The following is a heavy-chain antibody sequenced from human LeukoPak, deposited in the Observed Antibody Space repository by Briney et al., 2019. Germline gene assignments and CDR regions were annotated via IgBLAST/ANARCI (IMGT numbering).Heavy chain of an antibody. CDR2: IYYSGST. V-gene: IGHV4-59*08. J-gene: IGHJ4*02. Sequence: SETLSLTCTVSGVSISSYYWSWIRQPPGKGLEWIGYIYYSGSTNYNPSLKSRVTISVDTSKNQFSLKLCSVTAADTAVYYCTRFVRGTYYFDYWGQGTLVTVSS. D-gene: IGHD3-16*01. CDR1: GVSISSYY. CDR3: TRFVRGTYYFDY.